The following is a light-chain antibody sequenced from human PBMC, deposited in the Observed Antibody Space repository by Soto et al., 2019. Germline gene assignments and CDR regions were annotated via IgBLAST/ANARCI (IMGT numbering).Light chain of an antibody. CDR1: QVISNW. Sequence: DVHMSQSPPSAYAALVFRVTITSRASQVISNWLAWFQQKPGKAPKLLIYTASRLQSGVPSRFSGSGSGTDFTLTISSLQPEDFATYYCQQSTSLPLTFGQGTKVDI. V-gene: IGKV1-12*01. CDR3: QQSTSLPLT. J-gene: IGKJ1*01. CDR2: TAS.